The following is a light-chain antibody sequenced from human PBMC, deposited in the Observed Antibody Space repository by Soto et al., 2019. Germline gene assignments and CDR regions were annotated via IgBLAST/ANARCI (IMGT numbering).Light chain of an antibody. Sequence: IVLTQSPGTLSLSPGERATLSCRASQSVGSNFLAWYQQKRGQAPRILIYAASNRASGIPDRFSGSGSGSDFTLTISRLEHEDFAVYYCQQYGSPPWAVGQGTRVEI. CDR3: QQYGSPPWA. CDR2: AAS. V-gene: IGKV3-20*01. J-gene: IGKJ1*01. CDR1: QSVGSNF.